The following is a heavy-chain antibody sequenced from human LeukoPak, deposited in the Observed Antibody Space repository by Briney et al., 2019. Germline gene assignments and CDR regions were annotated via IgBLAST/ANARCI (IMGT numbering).Heavy chain of an antibody. J-gene: IGHJ6*02. CDR3: TSRRYLDV. Sequence: SETLSLTCAVSGVSISSSNWWSWVRQAPGKGLEWIGEIHQSGTTNYRPSLKSRVSISVDKSNNQFSLRLRSVIVADTAVYYCTSRRYLDVWGQGTTVTVSS. CDR1: GVSISSSNW. D-gene: IGHD2-21*01. V-gene: IGHV4-4*02. CDR2: IHQSGTT.